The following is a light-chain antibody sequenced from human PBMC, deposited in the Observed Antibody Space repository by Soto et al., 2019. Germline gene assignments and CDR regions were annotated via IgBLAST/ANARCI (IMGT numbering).Light chain of an antibody. CDR3: QHYNDWPPTWT. J-gene: IGKJ1*01. Sequence: EIVMTQSPATLSVSPGERATLSCRASQSVSSKIAWYQQKPGQVPRVLIYGASTRATGIPARFSGSGSGTEFTLTISSLQSEDFAVYFCQHYNDWPPTWTFGQGTRVEIK. V-gene: IGKV3-15*01. CDR1: QSVSSK. CDR2: GAS.